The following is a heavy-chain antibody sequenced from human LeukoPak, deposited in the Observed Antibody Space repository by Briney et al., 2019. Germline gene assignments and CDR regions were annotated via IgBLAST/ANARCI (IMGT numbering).Heavy chain of an antibody. D-gene: IGHD2-15*01. J-gene: IGHJ3*02. CDR2: LYRDDTS. Sequence: GGSLRLSCAASGLTVSNSYINWVRQPPGKGLEWVSALYRDDTSYYAESVKGRFTISRDSAKNTLDLQMSGLRAEDTAMYYCVSGYCRGARCHAFAFDIWGQGTMVTVSS. V-gene: IGHV3-53*03. CDR1: GLTVSNSY. CDR3: VSGYCRGARCHAFAFDI.